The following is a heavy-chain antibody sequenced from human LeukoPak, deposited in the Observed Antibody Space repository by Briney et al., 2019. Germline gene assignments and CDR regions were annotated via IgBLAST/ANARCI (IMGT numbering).Heavy chain of an antibody. CDR2: IYYSGST. D-gene: IGHD1-26*01. V-gene: IGHV4-59*01. Sequence: SETLSLTCTVSGGSITSYHYSWIRQPPGKGLEWIGYIYYSGSTNYNPSLKSRVTISVDTSKNQFSLKLSSVTAADTAVYYCARGGSGTYYHYWGQGTLVTVSP. J-gene: IGHJ4*02. CDR3: ARGGSGTYYHY. CDR1: GGSITSYH.